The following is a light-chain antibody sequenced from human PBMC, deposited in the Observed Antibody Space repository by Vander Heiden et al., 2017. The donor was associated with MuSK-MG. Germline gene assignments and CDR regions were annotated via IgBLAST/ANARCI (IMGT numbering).Light chain of an antibody. Sequence: SHLTESPSSLSASVGDRVTITCRASQSISSYLNWYQQKPGKAPKLLIYAASSLQSGVPSRFSGSGSGTDFTLTISRLQPEDFATYYCQQSETTPYTFGQGTLLEIK. J-gene: IGKJ5*01. V-gene: IGKV1-39*01. CDR2: AAS. CDR1: QSISSY. CDR3: QQSETTPYT.